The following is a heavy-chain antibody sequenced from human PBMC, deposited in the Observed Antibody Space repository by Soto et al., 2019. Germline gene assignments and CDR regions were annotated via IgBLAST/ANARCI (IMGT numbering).Heavy chain of an antibody. D-gene: IGHD5-12*01. CDR2: ISSSSSYI. J-gene: IGHJ6*02. CDR1: GFTFSSYS. V-gene: IGHV3-21*01. CDR3: ARDGYSGYDDYYYYYGMDV. Sequence: GGSLRLSCAASGFTFSSYSMNWVRQAPGKGLEWVSSISSSSSYIYYADSVKGRFTISRDNAKNSLYLQMNSLRAEDTAVYYCARDGYSGYDDYYYYYGMDVWGPGTTVTVSS.